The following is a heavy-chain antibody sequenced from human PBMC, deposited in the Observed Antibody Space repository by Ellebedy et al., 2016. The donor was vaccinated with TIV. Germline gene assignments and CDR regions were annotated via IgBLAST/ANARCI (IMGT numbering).Heavy chain of an antibody. D-gene: IGHD2-21*01. Sequence: AASVKVSCKASGYTFTGYYMHWVRQAPGQGLEWMGWINPNSGGTNYAQKFQGWVTMTRETSISTAYMELRRLRSDDTAVYYCARGMRQGLWWTYFDYWGQGTLVTVFS. J-gene: IGHJ4*02. CDR3: ARGMRQGLWWTYFDY. CDR2: INPNSGGT. V-gene: IGHV1-2*04. CDR1: GYTFTGYY.